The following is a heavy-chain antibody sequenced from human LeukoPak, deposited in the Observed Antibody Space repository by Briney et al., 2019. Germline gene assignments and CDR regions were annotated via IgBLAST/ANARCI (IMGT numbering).Heavy chain of an antibody. CDR1: GFTFRSYT. Sequence: PGGSLRLSCAASGFTFRSYTMNWVRQAPGKGLGWVSSISSSSRYIYYADSVKGRFTISRDNAKNSLYLQMNSLRAEDTAVYYCARDVGGYNSFDYWGQGTLVTVSS. CDR3: ARDVGGYNSFDY. CDR2: ISSSSRYI. J-gene: IGHJ4*02. V-gene: IGHV3-21*01. D-gene: IGHD5-24*01.